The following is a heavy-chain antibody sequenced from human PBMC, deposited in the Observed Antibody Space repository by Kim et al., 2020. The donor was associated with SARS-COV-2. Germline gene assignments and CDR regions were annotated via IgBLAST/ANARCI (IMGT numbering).Heavy chain of an antibody. J-gene: IGHJ6*01. CDR1: DGSISNYY. V-gene: IGHV4-59*12. CDR2: MYDTGSA. Sequence: SETLSLTCTVSDGSISNYYLSWIRQPPGKGLEWIGYMYDTGSADYSPSFKSRVTISLEKSKNQFSLKVNSVTAADTAVYYCARTDGSGRFSSAMDVWGPRDHGQRLL. D-gene: IGHD3-10*01. CDR3: ARTDGSGRFSSAMDV.